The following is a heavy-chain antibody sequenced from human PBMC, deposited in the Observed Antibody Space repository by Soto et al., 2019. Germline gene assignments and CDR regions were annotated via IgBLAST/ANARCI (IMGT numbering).Heavy chain of an antibody. D-gene: IGHD2-15*01. CDR1: GFTFSSYW. V-gene: IGHV3-7*01. CDR3: ARGPPTSPVVVVAGYFYYYYGMDV. CDR2: IKQDGSEK. J-gene: IGHJ6*02. Sequence: GGSLRLSCAASGFTFSSYWMSWVRQAPGKGLEWVANIKQDGSEKYYVDSVKGRFTISRDNAKNSLYLQMNSLRAEDTAVYYCARGPPTSPVVVVAGYFYYYYGMDVWGQGTTVTV.